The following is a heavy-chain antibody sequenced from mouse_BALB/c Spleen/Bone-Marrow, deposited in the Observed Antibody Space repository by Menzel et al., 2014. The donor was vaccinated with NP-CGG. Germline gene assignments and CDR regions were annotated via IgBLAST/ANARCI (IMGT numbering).Heavy chain of an antibody. CDR1: GFNIKDTY. D-gene: IGHD2-2*01. Sequence: EVQLLQSGAELVKPGASVKLSCTASGFNIKDTYTLWVKQRPEQGLERIGRIDSANGNTKYDPKFQGKATITADTSSNTAFLQLSSLTSEDTAVYCCARGYDGFAYWGQGTLVTVSA. J-gene: IGHJ3*01. CDR2: IDSANGNT. V-gene: IGHV14-3*02. CDR3: ARGYDGFAY.